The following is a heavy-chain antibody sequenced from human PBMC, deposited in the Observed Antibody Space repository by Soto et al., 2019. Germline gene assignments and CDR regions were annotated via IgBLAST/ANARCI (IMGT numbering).Heavy chain of an antibody. CDR3: AKGGGSCCFDN. CDR1: GFTFSTYA. CDR2: ISGSGGNST. Sequence: EVQLLESGGGLVQPGGSLRLSCAASGFTFSTYAMSWVRQAPGKGLEWFSAISGSGGNSTFYGDSVKGRFTISRDNSKNTLYLQMNSLGAEDTAVYYCAKGGGSCCFDNWGQGTLVTVSS. V-gene: IGHV3-23*01. J-gene: IGHJ4*02. D-gene: IGHD2-15*01.